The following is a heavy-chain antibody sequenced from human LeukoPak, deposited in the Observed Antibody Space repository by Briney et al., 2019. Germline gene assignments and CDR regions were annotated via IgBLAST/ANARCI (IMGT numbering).Heavy chain of an antibody. CDR2: IHYDGGNT. CDR1: GFIFTSWD. V-gene: IGHV3-33*01. J-gene: IGHJ6*02. Sequence: GGSLRLSCAPAGFIFTSWDMHWVRQAPGKGLEWVADIHYDGGNTHSADSVKGRFTISRDNPKNTLDMQINSLRAEDTAVYYCARARKTKGGIDVWGQGTTVTVSS. D-gene: IGHD1-1*01. CDR3: ARARKTKGGIDV.